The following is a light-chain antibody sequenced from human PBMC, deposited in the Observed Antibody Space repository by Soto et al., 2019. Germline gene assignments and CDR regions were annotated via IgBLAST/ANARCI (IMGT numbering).Light chain of an antibody. CDR3: QQRYSWWT. J-gene: IGKJ1*01. CDR2: DAS. V-gene: IGKV3-11*01. CDR1: QSVSSS. Sequence: ENVLTQSPATLSLSPGERATLSCRTSQSVSSSLAWYQQRPGQAPRLLIYDASNRATGISARFSGTGSGTDFTLTISSLEPEDFAVYYCQQRYSWWTFGQGTKVEIK.